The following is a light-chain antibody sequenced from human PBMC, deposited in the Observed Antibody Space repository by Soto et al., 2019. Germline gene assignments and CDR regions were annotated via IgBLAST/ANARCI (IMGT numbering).Light chain of an antibody. CDR3: QSYDRSLSGYVV. Sequence: QPVLTQPPAVSGAPGQRVTISCTGSSSNIGAGYDVQWYQQLPGTAPKILIYGNTNRPSGVPDRFSGSKSGTSASLAITGLQAEDEADYFCQSYDRSLSGYVVFGGGTKLTVL. J-gene: IGLJ2*01. CDR1: SSNIGAGYD. CDR2: GNT. V-gene: IGLV1-40*01.